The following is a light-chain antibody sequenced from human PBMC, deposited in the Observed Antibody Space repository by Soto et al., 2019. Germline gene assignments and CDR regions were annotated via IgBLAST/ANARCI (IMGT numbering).Light chain of an antibody. CDR2: AAS. J-gene: IGKJ2*01. V-gene: IGKV1-9*01. Sequence: DIPLTQSPSFLSASVGDRVTITCRASQGISSYLAWYQQKPGKAPKLLIYAASTLQSGVPSRFSGSGSGTEFTLTISSLQPEDFATYYCQQLNSYPYTVGQGTKLEIK. CDR3: QQLNSYPYT. CDR1: QGISSY.